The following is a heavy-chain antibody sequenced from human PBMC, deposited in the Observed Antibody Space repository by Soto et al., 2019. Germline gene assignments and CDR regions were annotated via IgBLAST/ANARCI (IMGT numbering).Heavy chain of an antibody. J-gene: IGHJ5*02. CDR2: IYYSGST. D-gene: IGHD2-8*01. Sequence: PSETLSLTCTVSGGSISSYYWSWIRQPPGKGLEWIGYIYYSGSTNYNPSLKSRVTISVDTSKNQFSLKLSSVTAADTAVYYCARVGPRYCTNGVCYNNWFDPWGQGTLVTVSS. CDR1: GGSISSYY. V-gene: IGHV4-59*01. CDR3: ARVGPRYCTNGVCYNNWFDP.